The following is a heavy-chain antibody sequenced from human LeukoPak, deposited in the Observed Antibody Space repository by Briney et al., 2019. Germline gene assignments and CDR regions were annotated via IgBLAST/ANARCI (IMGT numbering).Heavy chain of an antibody. Sequence: GGSLRLSCAASGFTFSSYAMSWVRQAPGKGLEWVSAISGSGGSTYYADSVKGRFTISRDNSKNTLYLQMNSLRAEDTAVYYCAIGYSYGHGIDYWGQGTLVTVSS. J-gene: IGHJ4*02. V-gene: IGHV3-23*01. CDR1: GFTFSSYA. CDR2: ISGSGGST. CDR3: AIGYSYGHGIDY. D-gene: IGHD5-18*01.